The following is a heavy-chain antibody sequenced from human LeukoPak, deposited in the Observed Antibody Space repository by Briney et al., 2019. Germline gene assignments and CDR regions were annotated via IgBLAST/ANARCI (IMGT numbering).Heavy chain of an antibody. CDR1: GFPFSNAW. J-gene: IGHJ4*02. CDR3: TTGIRYFDC. D-gene: IGHD3-10*01. CDR2: IKSRSDGGTT. Sequence: PGGSLRLSCAAPGFPFSNAWVSWVRQAPGKGLEWVGRIKSRSDGGTTDYAVPVKGTFTISRDDSKNTLYLQMNSLKTEDTAVYYCTTGIRYFDCWGQGTLVTVSS. V-gene: IGHV3-15*01.